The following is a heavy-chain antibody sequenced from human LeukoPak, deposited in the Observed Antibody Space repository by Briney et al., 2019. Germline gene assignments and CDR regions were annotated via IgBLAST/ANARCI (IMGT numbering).Heavy chain of an antibody. CDR1: GFTFDNCA. D-gene: IGHD3-22*01. CDR3: AKSDYYDSSGHPSSFEY. V-gene: IGHV3-23*01. Sequence: GKSLRLSCAASGFTFDNCAMNWVRQSPGKSLEWVSGTSGSGGSTHYADSVKGRFTVSRDNSKNTLYLQMDSLRPEDTAVYYCAKSDYYDSSGHPSSFEYWGQGTLVTVSS. J-gene: IGHJ4*02. CDR2: TSGSGGST.